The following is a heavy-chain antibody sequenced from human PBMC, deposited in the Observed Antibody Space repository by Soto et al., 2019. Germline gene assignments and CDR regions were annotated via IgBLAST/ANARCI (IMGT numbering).Heavy chain of an antibody. V-gene: IGHV3-23*01. CDR1: GFTFSSYA. Sequence: PGGSLRLSCAASGFTFSSYAMSWVRQAPGKGLEWVSAISGSGGSTYYADSVKGRFTISRDNSKNTLYLQMNSLRAEDTAVYYCVNHRIAARPNFYYWGQGTLVTVSS. CDR2: ISGSGGST. CDR3: VNHRIAARPNFYY. D-gene: IGHD6-6*01. J-gene: IGHJ4*02.